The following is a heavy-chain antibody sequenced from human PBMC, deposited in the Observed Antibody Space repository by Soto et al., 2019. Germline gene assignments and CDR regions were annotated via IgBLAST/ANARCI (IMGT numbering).Heavy chain of an antibody. CDR1: GVTFSDYY. V-gene: IGHV3-11*03. J-gene: IGHJ5*02. D-gene: IGHD6-13*01. CDR3: ARRIAAANSRNWFDP. CDR2: ISSSSSYT. Sequence: AGGSLRLSCAASGVTFSDYYMSWIRQAPGKGLEWVSYISSSSSYTNYADSVKGRFTISRDNAKNSLYLQMNSLRAEDTAVYYCARRIAAANSRNWFDPWGQGTLVTVSS.